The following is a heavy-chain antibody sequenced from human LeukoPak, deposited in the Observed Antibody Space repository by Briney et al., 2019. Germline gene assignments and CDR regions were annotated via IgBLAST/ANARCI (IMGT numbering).Heavy chain of an antibody. D-gene: IGHD5-18*01. V-gene: IGHV2-5*08. CDR2: IYWDDDK. CDR1: GGSISSYY. J-gene: IGHJ4*02. CDR3: AHEKRYSLDLFDY. Sequence: TLSLTCTVSGGSISSYYWSWIRQPPGKALEWLALIYWDDDKHYNTALKSRLTITKDTSKNQVVLTMTNMDVVDTATYYCAHEKRYSLDLFDYWGQGTLVTVSS.